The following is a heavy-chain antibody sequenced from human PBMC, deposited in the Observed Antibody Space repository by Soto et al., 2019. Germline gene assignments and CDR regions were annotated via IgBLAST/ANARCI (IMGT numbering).Heavy chain of an antibody. CDR2: INHSGTV. D-gene: IGHD3-10*01. Sequence: QVHLQQWGAGLLKPSETLSLTCAVNGGAFNGYYWTWIRQSPGKGLQWIGEINHSGTVDYNPSLKSRVTFSIATSKKQFSLPLPSVAAADTAVYYCARAGAALVRGSIGGFDYWGQGTLVTVSS. CDR1: GGAFNGYY. J-gene: IGHJ4*02. V-gene: IGHV4-34*01. CDR3: ARAGAALVRGSIGGFDY.